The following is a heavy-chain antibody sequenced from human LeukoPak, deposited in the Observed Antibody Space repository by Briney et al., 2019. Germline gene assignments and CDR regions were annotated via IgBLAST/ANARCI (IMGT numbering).Heavy chain of an antibody. CDR2: ISYDGSNK. CDR3: AKDQGLVVYYFDY. D-gene: IGHD2-15*01. J-gene: IGHJ4*02. V-gene: IGHV3-30*18. Sequence: GGSLRLSCAASGFTFSSYGMHWVRQAPGKGLEWVAVISYDGSNKYYADSVKGRFTISRDNSKNTLYLQMNSLRAEDTAVYYCAKDQGLVVYYFDYWGQGTLVTASS. CDR1: GFTFSSYG.